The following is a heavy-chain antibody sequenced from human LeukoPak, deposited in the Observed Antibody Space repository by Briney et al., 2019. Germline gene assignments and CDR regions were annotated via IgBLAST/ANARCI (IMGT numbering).Heavy chain of an antibody. CDR1: GGTFTSYA. V-gene: IGHV1-69*06. CDR3: ARSSVVTAMVHLEY. J-gene: IGHJ4*02. D-gene: IGHD2-21*02. CDR2: IIPIFGAA. Sequence: SVKVSCKASGGTFTSYAISWVRQAPGQGLEWMGGIIPIFGAANYAQKFQGRVTITADKSTSTSYMELSSLRSEDTAVYYCARSSVVTAMVHLEYWGQGTLVTVSS.